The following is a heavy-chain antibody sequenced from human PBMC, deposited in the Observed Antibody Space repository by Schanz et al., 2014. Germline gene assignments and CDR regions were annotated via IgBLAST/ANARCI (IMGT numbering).Heavy chain of an antibody. D-gene: IGHD3-3*01. CDR3: ARGVRIDY. J-gene: IGHJ4*02. CDR1: GFTVNNYA. Sequence: VQLLESGGGLVQPGGSLRLSCTVSGFTVNNYAMNWVRQAPGKGLEWVSSISSSSSYISYADSVKGRFTISRDNAKNSLYLQMNSLTAEDTAVYYCARGVRIDYWGQGTLVTVSS. V-gene: IGHV3-21*01. CDR2: ISSSSSYI.